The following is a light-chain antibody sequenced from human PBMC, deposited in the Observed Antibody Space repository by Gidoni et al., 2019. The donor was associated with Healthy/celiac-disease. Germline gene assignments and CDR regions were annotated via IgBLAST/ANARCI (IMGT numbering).Light chain of an antibody. CDR1: QSLLHSNGYNY. CDR3: MQALQTPWT. J-gene: IGKJ1*01. Sequence: DIVMTQSPLSLPVTPGEPASISCRSSQSLLHSNGYNYLDWYLQKPGQSPQLLIYLGSNRASGVPDRCSGSGSGKYFTLKISRVEAEDVGVYHCMQALQTPWTFGQGTKVEIK. CDR2: LGS. V-gene: IGKV2-28*01.